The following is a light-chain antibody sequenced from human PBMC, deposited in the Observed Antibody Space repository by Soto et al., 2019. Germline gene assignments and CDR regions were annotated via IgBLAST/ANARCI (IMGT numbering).Light chain of an antibody. V-gene: IGKV3-15*01. J-gene: IGKJ1*01. CDR3: QHSVT. Sequence: EIVTTQSPATLSVSPGERATLSCRASQSVSSNLAWYQQKPGQAPRLLIYGASTRATGIPARFSGSGSGTEFTLTISSLQSEDFAVYYCQHSVTFGQGTKVEIK. CDR2: GAS. CDR1: QSVSSN.